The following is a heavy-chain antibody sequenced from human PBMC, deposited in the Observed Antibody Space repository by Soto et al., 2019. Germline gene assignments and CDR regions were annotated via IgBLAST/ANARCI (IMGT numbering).Heavy chain of an antibody. J-gene: IGHJ3*02. D-gene: IGHD5-12*01. V-gene: IGHV3-23*01. CDR1: GFTFNSYP. CDR2: IRGSGGSGSSK. Sequence: GGSLRLCCAASGFTFNSYPMTWVRQAGGRGPGSVQVIRGSGGSGSSKYYEDSVKGRFSISSDDSKNTLYLQMTGLRAEDTAVYYCGKAYFGYIYDALDIWGQGTMVTVSS. CDR3: GKAYFGYIYDALDI.